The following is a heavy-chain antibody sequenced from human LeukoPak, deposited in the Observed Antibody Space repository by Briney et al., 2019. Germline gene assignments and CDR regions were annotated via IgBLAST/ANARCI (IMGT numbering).Heavy chain of an antibody. CDR1: GFTFSNAW. V-gene: IGHV3-15*01. CDR3: TAVYSMDYFHY. D-gene: IGHD1-14*01. CDR2: IKSKTDGGTT. Sequence: GGSLRLSCVAAGFTFSNAWMSWVRQAPGTGLEWVGRIKSKTDGGTTDYAAPVKGRFTISRDDSKNTLYLQMNGLRTEDTAVYYCTAVYSMDYFHYWGQGTLVTVSS. J-gene: IGHJ4*02.